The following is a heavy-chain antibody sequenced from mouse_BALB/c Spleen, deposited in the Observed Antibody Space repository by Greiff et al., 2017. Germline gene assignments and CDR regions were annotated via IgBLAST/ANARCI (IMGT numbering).Heavy chain of an antibody. Sequence: EVQRVESGGGLVKPGGSLKLSCAASGFTFSSYTMSWVRQTPEKRLEWVATISSGGSYTYYPDSVKGRFTISRDNAKNTLYLQMSSLKSEDTAMYYCTRGNSSGYVDYYAMDYWGQGTSVTVSS. CDR2: ISSGGSYT. CDR3: TRGNSSGYVDYYAMDY. V-gene: IGHV5-6-4*01. J-gene: IGHJ4*01. D-gene: IGHD3-1*01. CDR1: GFTFSSYT.